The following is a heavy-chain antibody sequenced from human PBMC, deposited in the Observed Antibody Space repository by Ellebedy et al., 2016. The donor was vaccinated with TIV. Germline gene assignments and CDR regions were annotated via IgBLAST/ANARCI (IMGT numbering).Heavy chain of an antibody. V-gene: IGHV3-74*01. J-gene: IGHJ4*02. Sequence: GGSLRLXXVASGYTFSGDWIHWVRQVPGKGLVWVSRINDDGSGTSYADSVKGRFITSRDNAKNTAYLQMNSLREDDTGVYYCATVFDYWGQGTLVTVSS. CDR1: GYTFSGDW. CDR3: ATVFDY. CDR2: INDDGSGT.